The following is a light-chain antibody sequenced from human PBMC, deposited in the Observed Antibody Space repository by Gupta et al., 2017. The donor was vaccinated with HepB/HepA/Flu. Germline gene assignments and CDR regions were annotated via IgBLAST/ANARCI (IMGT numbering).Light chain of an antibody. J-gene: IGKJ5*01. CDR1: QGISTY. Sequence: DIQMTQSPSSLSASVGDRVTITCRASQGISTYLAWYQQKPGKVPKLLIYAASTLQSGVPSWFSSSSSTAYFPPTISILHPDYFTSYCCHNYSCAPITFGRGTRVEIK. CDR2: AAS. CDR3: HNYSCAPIT. V-gene: IGKV1-27*01.